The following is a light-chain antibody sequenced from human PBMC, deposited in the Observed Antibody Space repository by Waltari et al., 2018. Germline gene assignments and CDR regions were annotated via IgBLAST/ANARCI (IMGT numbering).Light chain of an antibody. CDR3: QSFDSNVRGGVV. J-gene: IGLJ3*02. Sequence: SILTQPTSVSGAPGQRVTISCTGSSSNNGAGHDVPWYQAFPGTAPKLLIYGNNNRPSGVPDRFSGSKSGSSASLAINGLQAEDEADYYCQSFDSNVRGGVVFGGGTKVTVL. V-gene: IGLV1-40*01. CDR2: GNN. CDR1: SSNNGAGHD.